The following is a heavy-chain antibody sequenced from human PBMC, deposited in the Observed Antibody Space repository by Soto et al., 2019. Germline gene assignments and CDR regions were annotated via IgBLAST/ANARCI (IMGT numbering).Heavy chain of an antibody. V-gene: IGHV1-8*01. D-gene: IGHD3-3*01. J-gene: IGHJ6*02. Sequence: QVQLVQSGAEVKKPGASVKVSCKASGYTFTSYDINWVRQATGQGLEWMGWMNPNSGNTGYAQKFQGSVTMTRNTSISTAYMELSSLRSEDTAVYYCARAYTTTIFGVVKYYGMDVWGQGTTVTVSS. CDR2: MNPNSGNT. CDR3: ARAYTTTIFGVVKYYGMDV. CDR1: GYTFTSYD.